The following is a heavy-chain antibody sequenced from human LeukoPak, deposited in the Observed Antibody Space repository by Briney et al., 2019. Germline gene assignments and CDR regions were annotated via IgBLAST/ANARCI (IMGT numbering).Heavy chain of an antibody. V-gene: IGHV1-18*04. Sequence: ASVKVSCKASGYTFTGYYMHWVRQAPGQGLEWMGWISAYNRNTNYAQKLQGRVTMTTDTSTSTAYMELRSLRSDDTAVYYCARDYYYGSGSYLVDYYYYYYYMDVWGKGTTVTISS. CDR2: ISAYNRNT. CDR1: GYTFTGYY. CDR3: ARDYYYGSGSYLVDYYYYYYYMDV. D-gene: IGHD3-10*01. J-gene: IGHJ6*03.